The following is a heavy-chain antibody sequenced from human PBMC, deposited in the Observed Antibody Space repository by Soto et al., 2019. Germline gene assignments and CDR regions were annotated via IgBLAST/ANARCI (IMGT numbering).Heavy chain of an antibody. CDR1: GFTFSSYG. V-gene: IGHV3-30*03. Sequence: QVQLVESGGGVVQPGGSLRLSCAASGFTFSSYGMHWVRQAPGKGLEWVAVISYDGSNKYYADSVKGRFTISRDNSKNTLYLQMNSLRAEDTAVYYCADSGYDLWGQGTLVTVSS. J-gene: IGHJ4*02. CDR2: ISYDGSNK. CDR3: ADSGYDL. D-gene: IGHD5-12*01.